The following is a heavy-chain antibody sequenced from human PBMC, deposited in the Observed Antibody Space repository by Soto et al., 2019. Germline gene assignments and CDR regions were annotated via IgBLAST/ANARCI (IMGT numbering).Heavy chain of an antibody. CDR3: ARTFATDGYYYYGMDV. D-gene: IGHD4-4*01. J-gene: IGHJ6*02. Sequence: EVQLVESGGGLVQPGGSLRLSCAASGFTVSSNYMSWVRQAPGKGLEWVSVIYSGGSTYYADSVKGRFTISRHNSKNTLYLQMNSPRAEDTAVYYCARTFATDGYYYYGMDVWGQGTTVTVSS. CDR1: GFTVSSNY. CDR2: IYSGGST. V-gene: IGHV3-53*04.